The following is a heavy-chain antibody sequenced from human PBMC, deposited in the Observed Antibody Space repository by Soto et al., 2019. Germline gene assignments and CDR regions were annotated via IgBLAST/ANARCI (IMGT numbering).Heavy chain of an antibody. J-gene: IGHJ5*02. CDR1: GFSVSNDNFY. CDR3: AIVLTMGQLPSHIDR. CDR2: VNSSGIT. D-gene: IGHD2-2*01. V-gene: IGHV4-61*01. Sequence: SETLSLSCTVSGFSVSNDNFYWSWLRQPPGQGLEWIGNVNSSGITNYNPSLKRLITITVDTSRNQFPLRLSFVTAAAAAVYYCAIVLTMGQLPSHIDRWGEGTLARVSS.